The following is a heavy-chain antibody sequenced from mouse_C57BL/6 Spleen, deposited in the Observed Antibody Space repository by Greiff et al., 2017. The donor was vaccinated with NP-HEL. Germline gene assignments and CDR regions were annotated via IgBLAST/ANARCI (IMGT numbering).Heavy chain of an antibody. CDR3: ARYYYGSRNYAMDY. CDR1: GFTFSDYY. CDR2: INYDGSST. V-gene: IGHV5-16*01. D-gene: IGHD1-1*01. J-gene: IGHJ4*01. Sequence: LVESEGGLVQPGSSMKLSCTASGFTFSDYYMAWVRQVPEKGLEWVANINYDGSSTYYLDSLKSRFIISRDNAKNILYLQMSSLKSEDTATYYCARYYYGSRNYAMDYWGQGTSVTVSS.